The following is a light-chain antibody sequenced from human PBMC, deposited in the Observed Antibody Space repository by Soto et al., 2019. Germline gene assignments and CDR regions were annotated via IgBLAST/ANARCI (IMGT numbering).Light chain of an antibody. CDR2: GAS. J-gene: IGKJ4*01. Sequence: VLTQAPGTLSLSPGERATLSCRASQSVSSSYLAWYQQKPGQAPRLLIYGASSRATGIPDRFSGSGSGTDFTLTISRLEPEDFAVYYCQQYGSSPTFGGGTKVDIK. CDR3: QQYGSSPT. CDR1: QSVSSSY. V-gene: IGKV3-20*01.